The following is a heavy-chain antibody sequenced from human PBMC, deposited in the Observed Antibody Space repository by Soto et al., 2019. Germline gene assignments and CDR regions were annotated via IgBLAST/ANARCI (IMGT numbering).Heavy chain of an antibody. CDR2: ISVYTGNT. V-gene: IGHV1-18*04. D-gene: IGHD2-8*01. CDR1: GYTFTSYG. Sequence: QVQLVQSGCEVTKPGASVKVSCKSSGYTFTSYGVSWVRQAPGQGLEWLGWISVYTGNTKQAQKFQDRVTLTTEASTSTAYRELRSLRSDDTAVYYCARDRCTTDRCYTHHFDVWGQGTTVTVSS. CDR3: ARDRCTTDRCYTHHFDV. J-gene: IGHJ6*02.